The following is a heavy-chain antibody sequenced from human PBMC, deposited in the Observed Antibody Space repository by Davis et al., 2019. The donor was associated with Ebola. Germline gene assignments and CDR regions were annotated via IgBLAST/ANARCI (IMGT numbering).Heavy chain of an antibody. Sequence: GESLKISCAASGFTFSTYSMNWVRQAPGKGLEWVSSISSSSSYIYYADSVKGRFTISRDNAKNSLYLQMNSLRAEDTALYYCAKAPTYYSSIFDYWGQGTLVTVSS. J-gene: IGHJ4*02. CDR1: GFTFSTYS. V-gene: IGHV3-21*04. CDR3: AKAPTYYSSIFDY. D-gene: IGHD6-19*01. CDR2: ISSSSSYI.